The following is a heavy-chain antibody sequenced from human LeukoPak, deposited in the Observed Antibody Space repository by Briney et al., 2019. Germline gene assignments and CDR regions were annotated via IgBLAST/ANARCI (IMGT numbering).Heavy chain of an antibody. V-gene: IGHV3-48*03. CDR2: ISSSGSTI. D-gene: IGHD3-22*01. J-gene: IGHJ4*02. CDR3: ARDTRYDSSGLGFDY. CDR1: GFTFSSYE. Sequence: GGSLRLSCAASGFTFSSYEMNWVRQAPGKGLEWVSYISSSGSTIYYADSVKGRFTISRDNAKNSLYLQMDSLRADDTAVYYCARDTRYDSSGLGFDYWGQGTLVTVSS.